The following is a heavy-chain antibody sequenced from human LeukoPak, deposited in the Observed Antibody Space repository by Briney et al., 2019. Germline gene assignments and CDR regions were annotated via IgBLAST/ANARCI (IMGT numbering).Heavy chain of an antibody. CDR2: FDPEDGET. CDR3: ARGSFYGDYGSLDY. Sequence: GASVKVSCKVSGYTLTELSIHWVRQAPGKGLEWMGRFDPEDGETIYAQKFQGRVTMTRDTSISTAYMELSRLRSDDTAVYYCARGSFYGDYGSLDYWGQGTLVTVSS. J-gene: IGHJ4*02. D-gene: IGHD4-17*01. V-gene: IGHV1-24*01. CDR1: GYTLTELS.